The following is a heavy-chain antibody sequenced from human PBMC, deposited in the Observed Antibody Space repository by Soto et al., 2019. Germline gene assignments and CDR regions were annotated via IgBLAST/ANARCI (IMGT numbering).Heavy chain of an antibody. CDR3: ARRDSKYDSAGYPPFDS. CDR1: GGTFSTYA. CDR2: VIPIFRSA. Sequence: QVQLVQSGAEVKKPGSSVKVSCKSSGGTFSTYAISWVRQAPGQGLEWMGAVIPIFRSANYAQKFQGRVTITADEFPTTAYMELSSLRSDDTAIYFCARRDSKYDSAGYPPFDSWGQGTLVTVSS. D-gene: IGHD3-22*01. J-gene: IGHJ5*01. V-gene: IGHV1-69*01.